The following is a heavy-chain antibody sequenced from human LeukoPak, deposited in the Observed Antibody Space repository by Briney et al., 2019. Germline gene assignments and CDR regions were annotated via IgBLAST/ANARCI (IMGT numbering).Heavy chain of an antibody. Sequence: SETLSLTCTVSGGSISSSGYYWGWIRQPPGKGLEWIGSIYYSGSTYYNPSLKSRVTISVDTSKNQFSLKLSSVTAADTAVYYCARRTVVGATSWFDPWGQGTLVTVSS. J-gene: IGHJ5*02. V-gene: IGHV4-39*01. CDR1: GGSISSSGYY. D-gene: IGHD1-26*01. CDR3: ARRTVVGATSWFDP. CDR2: IYYSGST.